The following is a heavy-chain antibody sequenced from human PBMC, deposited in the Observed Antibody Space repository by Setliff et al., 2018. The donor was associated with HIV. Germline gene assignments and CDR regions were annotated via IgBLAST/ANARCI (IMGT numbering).Heavy chain of an antibody. Sequence: SETLSLTCTVSGDSLGSGDYYWSWIRQPPGRGLEWVGYVYHTGATYYNPSLRSRLTLSVDTSTNQFSLRLSSLTAADTAVYYCARGNTGFDYWGRGSLVTVSS. CDR3: ARGNTGFDY. CDR2: VYHTGAT. CDR1: GDSLGSGDYY. V-gene: IGHV4-30-4*08. J-gene: IGHJ4*02.